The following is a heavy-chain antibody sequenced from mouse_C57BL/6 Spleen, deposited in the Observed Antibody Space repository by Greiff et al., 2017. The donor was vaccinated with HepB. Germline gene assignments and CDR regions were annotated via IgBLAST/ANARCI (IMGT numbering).Heavy chain of an antibody. CDR1: GYTFTSYW. CDR3: ARKGTGTGTWFAY. V-gene: IGHV1-52*01. CDR2: IDPSDSET. Sequence: QVQLQQSGAELVRPGSSVKLSCKASGYTFTSYWMHWVKQRPIQGLEWIGNIDPSDSETHYNQKFKDKATLTVDKSSSTAYMQLSSLTSEDSAVYYCARKGTGTGTWFAYWGQGTLVTVSA. J-gene: IGHJ3*01. D-gene: IGHD4-1*01.